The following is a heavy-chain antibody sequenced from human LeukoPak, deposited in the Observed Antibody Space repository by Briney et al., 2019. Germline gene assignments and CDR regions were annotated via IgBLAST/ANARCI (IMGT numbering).Heavy chain of an antibody. Sequence: GGSLRLSCAASGFTFSSYTMNWVRQAPGKGLEWVSSISGTSSYLYYADSAKGRFTFSRDNAKNSLYLQMNSLRAEDTAVYYCARGYYDSSGFFYFDSWGQGTLVTVSS. D-gene: IGHD3-22*01. CDR2: ISGTSSYL. CDR1: GFTFSSYT. J-gene: IGHJ4*02. V-gene: IGHV3-21*01. CDR3: ARGYYDSSGFFYFDS.